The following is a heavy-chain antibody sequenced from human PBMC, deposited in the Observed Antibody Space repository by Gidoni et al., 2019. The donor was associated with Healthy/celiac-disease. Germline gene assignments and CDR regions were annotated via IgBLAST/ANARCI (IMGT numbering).Heavy chain of an antibody. Sequence: QVQLVESGGGVVQPGRSLRLSCPASGFRFSSYGMHWVRQAPGKGLAWVAIISYDGSNKYYTDSVKGRFTISRDNSKNTLYLQMNSLRAEDTAVYYCAKDWTHGSGSYYFFDYWGQGTLVTVSA. CDR2: ISYDGSNK. V-gene: IGHV3-30*18. CDR3: AKDWTHGSGSYYFFDY. J-gene: IGHJ4*02. CDR1: GFRFSSYG. D-gene: IGHD3-10*01.